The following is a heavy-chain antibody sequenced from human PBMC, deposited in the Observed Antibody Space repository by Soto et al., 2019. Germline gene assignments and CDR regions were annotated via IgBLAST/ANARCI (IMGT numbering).Heavy chain of an antibody. CDR3: ARDSGYQLLWGYFDY. V-gene: IGHV3-33*01. CDR1: GFTFSSYG. CDR2: IWYDGSNK. Sequence: QVQLVESGGGVVQPGRSLRLSCAASGFTFSSYGMHWVRQAPGKGLEWVAVIWYDGSNKYYADSVKGRFTISRDNSKNTLHLQMNSLRAEDTAVYYCARDSGYQLLWGYFDYWGQGTLVTVSS. D-gene: IGHD2-2*01. J-gene: IGHJ4*02.